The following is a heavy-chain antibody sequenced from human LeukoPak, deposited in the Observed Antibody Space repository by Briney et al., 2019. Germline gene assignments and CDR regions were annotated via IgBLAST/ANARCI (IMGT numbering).Heavy chain of an antibody. CDR1: GGSFSGYY. Sequence: SETLSLTCAVYGGSFSGYYWSWIRQPPGKGLEWIGETNHSGSTNYNPSLKSRVTISVDTSKNQFSLKLSSVTAADTAVYYCASSLEYSSGLDYWGQGTLVTVSS. J-gene: IGHJ4*02. CDR2: TNHSGST. V-gene: IGHV4-34*01. CDR3: ASSLEYSSGLDY. D-gene: IGHD6-19*01.